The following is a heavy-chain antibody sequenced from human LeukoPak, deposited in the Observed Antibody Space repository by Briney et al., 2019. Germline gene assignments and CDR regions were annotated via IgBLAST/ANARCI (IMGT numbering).Heavy chain of an antibody. CDR3: ARGSRGSGWSRAFDI. V-gene: IGHV4-39*07. D-gene: IGHD6-19*01. CDR1: GGSISSSSYY. J-gene: IGHJ3*02. Sequence: SETLSLTCTVSGGSISSSSYYWGWIRQPPGKGLEWIGSIYYSGSTYYNPSLKSRVTISVDTSKNQFSLKLSSVTAADTAVYYCARGSRGSGWSRAFDIWGQGTMVTVSS. CDR2: IYYSGST.